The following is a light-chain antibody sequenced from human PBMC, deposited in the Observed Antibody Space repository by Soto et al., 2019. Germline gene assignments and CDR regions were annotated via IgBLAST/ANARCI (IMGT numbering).Light chain of an antibody. V-gene: IGKV1-5*01. J-gene: IGKJ1*01. CDR3: RQGKSSPPT. CDR1: QIISTW. Sequence: IQMTQSPSTLPRSLLYRVTITLRANQIISTWLAWYQQKPGKAPNLLIYEASRLEGGVPSRFSGSGSGREFSLTISVLQPEDFATYYCRQGKSSPPTFGHGTKVDIK. CDR2: EAS.